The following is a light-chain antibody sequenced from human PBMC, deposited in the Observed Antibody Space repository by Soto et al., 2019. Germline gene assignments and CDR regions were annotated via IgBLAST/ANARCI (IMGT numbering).Light chain of an antibody. CDR2: DTS. J-gene: IGLJ3*02. V-gene: IGLV7-46*01. Sequence: QAVVTQEPSLTVSPGGTVTLTRGSNTGAVTSGHYPHWLQQRPGQAPRTLIYDTSNKQSWTPARFSGSLLGGKAALPLAGAQPEDECDFYCFLPYSGGNGVLGGGTK. CDR1: TGAVTSGHY. CDR3: FLPYSGGNGV.